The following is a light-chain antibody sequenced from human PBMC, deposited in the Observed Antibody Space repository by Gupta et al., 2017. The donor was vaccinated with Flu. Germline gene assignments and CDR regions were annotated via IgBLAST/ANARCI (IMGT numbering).Light chain of an antibody. V-gene: IGLV10-54*04. CDR2: MHN. CDR1: SHTVAHKR. Sequence: NSHTVAHKRDDWLQKNGHHHPSLLCYMHNNRHSGIYERPSGISERFSASRSGTSASLIITGLQPEDEADYYCSAWDNSLSGCVFGGGTKLTVL. J-gene: IGLJ3*02. CDR3: SAWDNSLSGCV.